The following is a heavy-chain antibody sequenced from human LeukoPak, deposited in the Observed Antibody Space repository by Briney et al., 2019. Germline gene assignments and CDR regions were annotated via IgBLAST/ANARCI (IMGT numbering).Heavy chain of an antibody. CDR3: ARRPGYDFRYYYMDV. D-gene: IGHD3-3*01. CDR2: IYYSGST. V-gene: IGHV4-30-4*01. CDR1: GGSISSGDYY. Sequence: SQTLSLTCTVSGGSISSGDYYWSWIRQPPGKGLEWIGYIYYSGSTYYNPSLKSRVTISVDTSKNQFSLKLSSVTAADTAVYYCARRPGYDFRYYYMDVWGKGTTVTVSS. J-gene: IGHJ6*03.